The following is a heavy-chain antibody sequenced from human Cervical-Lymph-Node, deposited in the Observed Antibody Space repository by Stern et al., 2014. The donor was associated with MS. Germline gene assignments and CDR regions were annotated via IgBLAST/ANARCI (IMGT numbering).Heavy chain of an antibody. Sequence: VQLVESGAEVKKPASSVKVSCKASGGTFSSYAISWVRQAPGQGLEWMGGAIPIFGTANYAQKFQGRVTITADESTSTAYMELSSLRSEDTAVYYCARGGGYDGDYLFDPWGQGTLVTVSS. CDR1: GGTFSSYA. CDR3: ARGGGYDGDYLFDP. CDR2: AIPIFGTA. J-gene: IGHJ5*02. D-gene: IGHD4-17*01. V-gene: IGHV1-69*01.